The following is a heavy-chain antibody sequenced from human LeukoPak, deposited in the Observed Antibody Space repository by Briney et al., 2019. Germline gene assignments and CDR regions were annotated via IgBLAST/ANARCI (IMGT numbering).Heavy chain of an antibody. CDR2: INPNSGGT. CDR3: ARDRDGYNLSGLDY. CDR1: GYTLTGYY. J-gene: IGHJ4*02. Sequence: ASVKVSCKASGYTLTGYYMHWVRQPPGQGLEWMGWINPNSGGTNYAQKFQGRVTMTRDTSISTAYMELSRLRSDDTAVYYCARDRDGYNLSGLDYWGQGTLVTVSS. V-gene: IGHV1-2*02. D-gene: IGHD5-12*01.